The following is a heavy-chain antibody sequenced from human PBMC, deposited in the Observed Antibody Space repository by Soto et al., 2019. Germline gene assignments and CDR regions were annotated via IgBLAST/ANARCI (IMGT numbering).Heavy chain of an antibody. CDR2: TRNKANSYTT. Sequence: EVQLVESGGGLVQPGGSLRLSCAASGFTFSDHYMDWVRQAPGKGLEWVGRTRNKANSYTTEYAASVKGRFTISRDDSQNHLHLQMNSLKTEDTAVYYCARENGDYYYYYGMDVWGPGTTVTVSS. J-gene: IGHJ6*02. CDR1: GFTFSDHY. CDR3: ARENGDYYYYYGMDV. V-gene: IGHV3-72*01. D-gene: IGHD4-17*01.